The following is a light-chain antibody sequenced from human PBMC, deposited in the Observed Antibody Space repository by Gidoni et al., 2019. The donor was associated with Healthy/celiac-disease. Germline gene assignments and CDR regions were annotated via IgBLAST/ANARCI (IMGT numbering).Light chain of an antibody. CDR1: QDISNY. Sequence: DIQMTQSPSSLSASVGDRVTITCQASQDISNYLNWYQQKPGKAPKLLIYDASNLETGVQSRVSGSGSGTDFTFTISSLQPEDIATYYCQQYDNLPLTFGHGTKVDIK. CDR2: DAS. V-gene: IGKV1-33*01. J-gene: IGKJ3*01. CDR3: QQYDNLPLT.